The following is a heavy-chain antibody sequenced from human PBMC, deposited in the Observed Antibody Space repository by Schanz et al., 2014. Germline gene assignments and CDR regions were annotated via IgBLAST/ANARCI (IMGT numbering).Heavy chain of an antibody. CDR3: ARDHQWLARYYMDV. V-gene: IGHV3-NL1*01. CDR1: GFTFSNHG. CDR2: VTWDGGYT. D-gene: IGHD6-19*01. J-gene: IGHJ6*03. Sequence: QVQLVESGGGVVQPGRSLRLSCAASGFTFSNHGMHWVRQPPGKGLEWVSLVTWDGGYTYYADSVKGRFTISRDNSKNSVSLQMDSLRAEDTAIYYCARDHQWLARYYMDVWGKGTTVTVSS.